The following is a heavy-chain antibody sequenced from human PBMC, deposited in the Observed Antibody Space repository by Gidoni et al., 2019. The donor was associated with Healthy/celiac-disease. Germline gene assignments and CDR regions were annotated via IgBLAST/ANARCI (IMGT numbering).Heavy chain of an antibody. J-gene: IGHJ6*02. CDR2: INHSGSP. V-gene: IGHV4-34*01. CDR1: GGSFSGYY. CDR3: ARGHSRGYSSGWSYYYYYGMDV. D-gene: IGHD6-19*01. Sequence: QVQLQQWGAGLFKPSETLSLTCAVYGGSFSGYYWSGIRQPPGKGMEWIGEINHSGSPNYNPSLKSRVTISVDTSKNQFSLKLSSVTAADTAVYYCARGHSRGYSSGWSYYYYYGMDVWGQGTTVTVSS.